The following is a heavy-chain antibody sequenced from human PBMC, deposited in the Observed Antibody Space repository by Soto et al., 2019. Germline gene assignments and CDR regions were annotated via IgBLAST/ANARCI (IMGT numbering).Heavy chain of an antibody. J-gene: IGHJ5*01. Sequence: QVQLQESGPGLVKPSETLSLTCTVSGGSISSYYWSWIRQPPGKGLEWIGFIFYSGSTSYNPSLKRRVTISIDTSEYRFSLKLNSVPAADTAVYYCASMVGDPVLSFDSWGQGTLVAVSS. D-gene: IGHD3-10*02. CDR3: ASMVGDPVLSFDS. CDR1: GGSISSYY. V-gene: IGHV4-59*01. CDR2: IFYSGST.